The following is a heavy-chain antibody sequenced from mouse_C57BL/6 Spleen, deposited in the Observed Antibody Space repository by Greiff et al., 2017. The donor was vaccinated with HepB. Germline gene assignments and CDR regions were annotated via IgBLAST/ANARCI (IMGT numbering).Heavy chain of an antibody. CDR2: IYPGSGST. CDR1: GYTFTSYW. D-gene: IGHD1-1*01. CDR3: ARDGSSYGYYAMDY. Sequence: QVQLPQPGAELVKPGASVKMSSKASGYTFTSYWITWVKQRPGQGLEWIGDIYPGSGSTNYNEKFKSNATLTVDKSSRTAYMQLSSLTSEDYAVYYCARDGSSYGYYAMDYWGQGTSVTVSS. V-gene: IGHV1-55*01. J-gene: IGHJ4*01.